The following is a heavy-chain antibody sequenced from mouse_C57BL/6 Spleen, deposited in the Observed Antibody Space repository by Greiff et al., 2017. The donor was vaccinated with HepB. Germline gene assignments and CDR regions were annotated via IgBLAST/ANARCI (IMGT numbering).Heavy chain of an antibody. D-gene: IGHD3-2*02. V-gene: IGHV5-4*01. CDR3: ARDSSGYVRGYAMDY. J-gene: IGHJ4*01. CDR1: GFTFSSYA. CDR2: ISDGGSYT. Sequence: EVMLVESGGGLVKPGGSLKLSCAASGFTFSSYAMSWVRQTPEKRLEWVATISDGGSYTYYPDNVKGRFTISRDNAKNNLYLQMSHLKSEDTAMYYCARDSSGYVRGYAMDYWGQGTSVTVSS.